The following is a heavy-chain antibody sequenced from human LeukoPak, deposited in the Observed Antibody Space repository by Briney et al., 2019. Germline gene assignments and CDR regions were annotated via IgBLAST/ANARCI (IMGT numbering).Heavy chain of an antibody. CDR3: AKESFTGFGDYFDY. CDR2: ICGSDAGT. V-gene: IGHV3-23*01. CDR1: GLTFSSYA. D-gene: IGHD3-10*01. Sequence: GGSLRLSCAASGLTFSSYAMSWVRQAPGKGLEWVSAICGSDAGTYYADSVRGRFAISRDNSKNTLYLQMNSLRAEDTAVYYCAKESFTGFGDYFDYWGQGTLVTVSS. J-gene: IGHJ4*02.